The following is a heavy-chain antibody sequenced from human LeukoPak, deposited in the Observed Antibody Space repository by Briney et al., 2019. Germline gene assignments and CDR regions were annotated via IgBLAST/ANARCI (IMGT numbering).Heavy chain of an antibody. J-gene: IGHJ4*02. CDR2: ISSSSSTI. Sequence: GGSLRLSCAASGFTFSSYSMNWVRQAPGKGLEWVSYISSSSSTIYYADSVKGRFTISRDNAKNSLYLQTNSLRDEDTAVYYCARASGGYCSGGSCSFDYWGQGTLVTVSS. D-gene: IGHD2-15*01. V-gene: IGHV3-48*02. CDR3: ARASGGYCSGGSCSFDY. CDR1: GFTFSSYS.